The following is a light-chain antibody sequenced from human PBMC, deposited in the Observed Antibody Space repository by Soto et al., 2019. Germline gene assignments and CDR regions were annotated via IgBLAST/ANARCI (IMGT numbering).Light chain of an antibody. CDR3: QHHNRLPQT. J-gene: IGKJ4*02. Sequence: VMTQTPATLSVSTGERATLPCRASQNLRSSLAWYQQKPGQAPRLLIYGASTRATGIPARFSGSGSGTEFTLTFSSRQSEDFAVYICQHHNRLPQTYGGGTKVDIK. CDR1: QNLRSS. CDR2: GAS. V-gene: IGKV3-15*01.